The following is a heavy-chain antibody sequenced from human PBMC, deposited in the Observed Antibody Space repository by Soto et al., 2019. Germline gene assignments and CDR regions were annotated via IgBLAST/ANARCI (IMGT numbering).Heavy chain of an antibody. J-gene: IGHJ4*02. D-gene: IGHD3-3*01. V-gene: IGHV1-18*01. CDR3: ARGDVEWLLPSNFDY. Sequence: ASVKVSCKASGYTFTSYGITWVRQAPGQGLEWMGWINAYNGNTNYEQKVQGRVTMTTDTSTSTAYMELRSLRSDDTAVYYCARGDVEWLLPSNFDYWGQATLVTVSS. CDR2: INAYNGNT. CDR1: GYTFTSYG.